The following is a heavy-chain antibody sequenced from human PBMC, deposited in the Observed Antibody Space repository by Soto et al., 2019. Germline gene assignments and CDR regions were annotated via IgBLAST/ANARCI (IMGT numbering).Heavy chain of an antibody. D-gene: IGHD3-22*01. CDR3: ARVNSSGYYYYYYYGMDV. Sequence: SETLSLICTVSGGSISSYYWSWIRQPPGKGLEWIGYIYYSGSTNYNPSLKSRVTISVDTSKNQFSLKLSSVTAADTAVYYCARVNSSGYYYYYYYGMDVWGQGTTVTVSS. J-gene: IGHJ6*02. V-gene: IGHV4-59*01. CDR2: IYYSGST. CDR1: GGSISSYY.